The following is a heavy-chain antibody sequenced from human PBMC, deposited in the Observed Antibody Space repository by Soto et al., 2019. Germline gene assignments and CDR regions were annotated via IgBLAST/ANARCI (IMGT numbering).Heavy chain of an antibody. D-gene: IGHD4-17*01. CDR3: TASYRDYVGSAFDI. Sequence: QLVVSGGGLVKPGGSLRLSCAASGFTFSHAWMNWVRQAPGKGLEWVGRIKSKTDGGTIDYAAPVKGRFTISRDDSENTLYLQMNSLKTENTAVYYCTASYRDYVGSAFDIWGQGTMVTVSS. CDR1: GFTFSHAW. J-gene: IGHJ3*02. V-gene: IGHV3-15*07. CDR2: IKSKTDGGTI.